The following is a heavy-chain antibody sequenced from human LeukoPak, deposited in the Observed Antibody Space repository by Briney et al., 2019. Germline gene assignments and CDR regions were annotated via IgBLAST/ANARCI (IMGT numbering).Heavy chain of an antibody. V-gene: IGHV4-38-2*01. CDR1: GYSISSGYY. CDR2: IYHSGST. Sequence: SSETLSLTCAVSGYSISSGYYWGWIRQPPGKGLEWIGSIYHSGSTYYNPSIKSRVTISVDTSKNQFSLKLSSVTAADTAVYYCARGSYITKDAFDTWGQGTMVTVSS. CDR3: ARGSYITKDAFDT. D-gene: IGHD3-10*01. J-gene: IGHJ3*02.